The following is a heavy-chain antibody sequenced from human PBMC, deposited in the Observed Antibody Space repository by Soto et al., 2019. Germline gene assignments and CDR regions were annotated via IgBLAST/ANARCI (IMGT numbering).Heavy chain of an antibody. J-gene: IGHJ6*02. Sequence: QVQLVQSGAEVKKPGSSVKVSCKASGGTFSSYAISWVRQAPGQGLEWMGGIIPIFGTANYAQKFQGRVTITAHESTSTAYMELSSLRSEDTAVYYCARDSSSDGYGANGYGMDVWGQGTTVTVSS. D-gene: IGHD4-17*01. CDR2: IIPIFGTA. CDR1: GGTFSSYA. CDR3: ARDSSSDGYGANGYGMDV. V-gene: IGHV1-69*12.